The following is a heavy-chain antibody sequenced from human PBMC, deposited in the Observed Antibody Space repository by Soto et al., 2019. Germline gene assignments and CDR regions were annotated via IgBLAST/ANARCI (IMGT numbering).Heavy chain of an antibody. CDR3: ATEYKIAVRVPGDV. D-gene: IGHD6-6*01. CDR2: IIPIFGTA. V-gene: IGHV1-69*13. CDR1: GGTFSSYA. Sequence: GASVKVSCKASGGTFSSYAISWVRQAPGQGLEWMGGIIPIFGTANYAQKFQGRVTITADESTSTAYMELSSLRSEDTAVYYCATEYKIAVRVPGDVWGQGTTVTVSS. J-gene: IGHJ6*02.